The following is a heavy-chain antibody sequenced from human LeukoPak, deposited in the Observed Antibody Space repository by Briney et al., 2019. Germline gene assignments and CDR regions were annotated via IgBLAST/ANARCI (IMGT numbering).Heavy chain of an antibody. J-gene: IGHJ4*02. CDR1: GFTFSNHG. D-gene: IGHD1-26*01. CDR2: IRNDGSDK. Sequence: GGSLRLSCAASGFTFSNHGMHWVRLAPGKGLEWVAFIRNDGSDKYYGASVKGRFTISRDNPKSTVYLQMNSLRGEDTAEYYCAKDGAQYFDYWGQGILVTVSS. CDR3: AKDGAQYFDY. V-gene: IGHV3-30*02.